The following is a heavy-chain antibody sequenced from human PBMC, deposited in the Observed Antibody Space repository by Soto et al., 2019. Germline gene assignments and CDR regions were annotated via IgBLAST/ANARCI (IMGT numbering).Heavy chain of an antibody. CDR3: ARSYSSSSSFDY. CDR1: GGSISSCY. CDR2: IYTSGST. D-gene: IGHD6-6*01. Sequence: SETLSLTCTVSGGSISSCYWSWIRQPAGKGLEWIGRIYTSGSTNYNPSLKSRVTMSVDTSKNQFSLKLSSVTAADTAVYYCARSYSSSSSFDYWGQGTPVTVSS. J-gene: IGHJ4*02. V-gene: IGHV4-4*07.